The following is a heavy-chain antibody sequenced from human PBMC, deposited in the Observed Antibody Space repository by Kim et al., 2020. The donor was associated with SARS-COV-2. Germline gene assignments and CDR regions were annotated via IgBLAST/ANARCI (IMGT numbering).Heavy chain of an antibody. CDR3: ARELEGWFDP. D-gene: IGHD1-1*01. V-gene: IGHV4-31*03. Sequence: SETLSLTCTVSGGSISSGGYYWSWIRQHPGKGLEWIGYIYYSGSTYYNPSLKSRVTISVDTSKNQFSLKLSSVTAADTAVYYCARELEGWFDPWGQGTLVNVSS. J-gene: IGHJ5*02. CDR2: IYYSGST. CDR1: GGSISSGGYY.